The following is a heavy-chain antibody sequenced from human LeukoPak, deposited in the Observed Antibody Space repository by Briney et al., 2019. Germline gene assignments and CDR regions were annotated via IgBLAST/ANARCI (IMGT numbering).Heavy chain of an antibody. CDR2: ISYDGSNK. J-gene: IGHJ5*02. CDR3: ARTRDGDYVSS. V-gene: IGHV3-30-3*01. D-gene: IGHD4-17*01. CDR1: GFTFSSYA. Sequence: GGSLRLSCAASGFTFSSYAMRWVRQAPGKGLEGVAVISYDGSNKYYADSVKGRFTISRDNSKNTLYLQMNSLRAEDTAVYYCARTRDGDYVSSWGQGTLVTVSS.